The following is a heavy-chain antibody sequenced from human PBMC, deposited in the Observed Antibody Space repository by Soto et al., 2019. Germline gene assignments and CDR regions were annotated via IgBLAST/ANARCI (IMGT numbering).Heavy chain of an antibody. J-gene: IGHJ4*02. Sequence: SETLSLTCTVSGASITFGGYSWSWIRQTPGKGLEWIGYINHLETTFYNPSFESRLTLSIDRAKNQFSLKLHSTSAADRAVYFCARGGGSDSFDYWGKGIRVT. V-gene: IGHV4-30-2*01. D-gene: IGHD1-26*01. CDR2: INHLETT. CDR3: ARGGGSDSFDY. CDR1: GASITFGGYS.